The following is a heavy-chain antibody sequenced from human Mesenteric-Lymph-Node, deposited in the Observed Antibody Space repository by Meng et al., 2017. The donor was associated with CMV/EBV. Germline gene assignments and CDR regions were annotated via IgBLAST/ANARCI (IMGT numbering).Heavy chain of an antibody. Sequence: GGPLRLSCAASGFTFSNYSMNWVRQAPGKGLEWVSSISNSSSYIYYADSVKGRFTISRDSAKNSLYLQMNSLRAEDTAVYYCARDAYCSSIRCYLGAGFFDYWGQGTLVTVSS. CDR1: GFTFSNYS. D-gene: IGHD2-2*01. V-gene: IGHV3-21*01. CDR3: ARDAYCSSIRCYLGAGFFDY. J-gene: IGHJ4*02. CDR2: ISNSSSYI.